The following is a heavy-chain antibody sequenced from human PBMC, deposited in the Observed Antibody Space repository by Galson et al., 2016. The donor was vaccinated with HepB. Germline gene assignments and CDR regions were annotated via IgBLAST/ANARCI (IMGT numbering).Heavy chain of an antibody. CDR3: ARDRDSSSYFSLDY. V-gene: IGHV4-59*01. Sequence: ETLSLTCTVSGGSISSYYWSWIRQPPGKRLEWIGYIYNSGRTNYNPSLKSRVTISVDTSKNQFYLSLRSVTAADTAVYYCARDRDSSSYFSLDYWGQGTLVTVSS. J-gene: IGHJ4*02. D-gene: IGHD3-22*01. CDR1: GGSISSYY. CDR2: IYNSGRT.